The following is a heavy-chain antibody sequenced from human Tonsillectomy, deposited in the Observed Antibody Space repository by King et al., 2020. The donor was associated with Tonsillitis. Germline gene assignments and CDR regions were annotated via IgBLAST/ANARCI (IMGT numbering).Heavy chain of an antibody. D-gene: IGHD1-26*01. CDR2: MYYSGTV. V-gene: IGHV4-39*01. CDR3: ARYVSGRFDY. J-gene: IGHJ4*02. CDR1: GASISSSDHF. Sequence: LQLQESGPGVVQPSETLSLTCTVSGASISSSDHFWAWLRQPPGKGLEWIGYMYYSGTVFYNPPLKSRIPISGGTSENRFSLKLSPVTAADTAVYFCARYVSGRFDYWGQGALVTVSS.